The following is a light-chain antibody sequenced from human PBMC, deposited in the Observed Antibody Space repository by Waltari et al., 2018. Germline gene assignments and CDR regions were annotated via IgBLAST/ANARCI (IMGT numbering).Light chain of an antibody. J-gene: IGKJ1*01. V-gene: IGKV2-30*01. CDR2: KVS. CDR1: QSLVSSDGTTY. CDR3: MQGTHWPWT. Sequence: DVVMTQSPLSLHVTLGQPASISCWSSQSLVSSDGTTYCNWFHQRPGQSPRRLLYKVSNGDAGVPDRFSGSGSGTDVTLRISRVEAEDGGVYYCMQGTHWPWTFGQGTKVEIK.